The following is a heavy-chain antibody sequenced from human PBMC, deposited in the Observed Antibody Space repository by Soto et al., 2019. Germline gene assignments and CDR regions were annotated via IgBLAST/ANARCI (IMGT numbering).Heavy chain of an antibody. CDR2: ISAYNGNT. CDR1: GYTFTSYG. V-gene: IGHV1-18*01. CDR3: ARDNYNEAYYYGSGPYYGMDV. J-gene: IGHJ6*02. D-gene: IGHD3-10*01. Sequence: ASVKVSCKASGYTFTSYGISWVRQAPGQGLEWMGWISAYNGNTNYAQKLQGRVTMTTDTSISTAYMELSRLRSDDTAVYYCARDNYNEAYYYGSGPYYGMDVWGQGTTVTVSS.